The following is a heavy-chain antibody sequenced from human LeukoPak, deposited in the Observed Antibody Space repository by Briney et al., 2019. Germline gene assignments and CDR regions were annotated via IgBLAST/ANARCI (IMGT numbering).Heavy chain of an antibody. CDR3: ARDEGGAHICF. CDR2: ISSTGGTI. CDR1: GFNFSIYS. D-gene: IGHD3-16*01. V-gene: IGHV3-48*04. Sequence: GGSLRLSCAASGFNFSIYSMTWVRQAPGKGLQWISYISSTGGTIYYADSVKGRFAISRDNAKNSLYLEMGSLRAEDTALYYCARDEGGAHICFWGQGTLVTVSS. J-gene: IGHJ4*02.